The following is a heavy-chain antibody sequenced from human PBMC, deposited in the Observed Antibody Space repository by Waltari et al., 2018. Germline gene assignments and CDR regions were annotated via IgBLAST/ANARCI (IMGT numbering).Heavy chain of an antibody. D-gene: IGHD1-26*01. CDR2: KCKEGRKT. CDR1: GFTFRDYG. J-gene: IGHJ3*02. V-gene: IGHV3-33*01. Sequence: QIQLVESGGGVVQPGRSLRLSCAASGFTFRDYGMPWVRQAPGMEWVRGAPGKGGEVGAVKCKEGRKTNDAESVKGRFTITRGNAKNTLKLQRNSLRAEDAAVYYCARGKGSDYLDAFDIWGQGTTVTVST. CDR3: ARGKGSDYLDAFDI.